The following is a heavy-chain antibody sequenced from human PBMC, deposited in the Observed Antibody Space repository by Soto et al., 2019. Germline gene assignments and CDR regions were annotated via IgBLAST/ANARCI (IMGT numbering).Heavy chain of an antibody. J-gene: IGHJ3*02. V-gene: IGHV4-39*01. CDR1: GGSISSSSYY. D-gene: IGHD1-26*01. CDR2: IYYSGST. CDR3: ARHGAYSGSYDAFDI. Sequence: SETLSLTCTVSGGSISSSSYYWGWIRQPPGKGLEWIGSIYYSGSTYYNPSLKSRVTISVDTSKNQFSLKLSSVTAADTAVYYCARHGAYSGSYDAFDIWGQGTMVTVSS.